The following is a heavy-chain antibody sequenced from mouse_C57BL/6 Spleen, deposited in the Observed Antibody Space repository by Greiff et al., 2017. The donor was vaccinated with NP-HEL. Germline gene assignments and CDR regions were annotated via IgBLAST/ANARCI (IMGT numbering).Heavy chain of an antibody. CDR2: IYPGDGDT. CDR3: ARRSDYNAMDY. V-gene: IGHV1-80*01. J-gene: IGHJ4*01. Sequence: QVQLQQSGAELVKPGASVKISCKASGYAFSSYWMNWVKQRPGKGLEWIGQIYPGDGDTNYNGKFKGKATLTADKSSSTAYMQLSSLTSEDSAVYFCARRSDYNAMDYWGQGTSVTVSS. D-gene: IGHD2-12*01. CDR1: GYAFSSYW.